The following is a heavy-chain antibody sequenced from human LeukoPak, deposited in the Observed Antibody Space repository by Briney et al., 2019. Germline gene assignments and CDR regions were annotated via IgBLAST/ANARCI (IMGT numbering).Heavy chain of an antibody. V-gene: IGHV3-15*01. J-gene: IGHJ4*02. CDR1: GFTFNNAW. Sequence: PGGSLRLSCAVSGFTFNNAWMSWVRQAPGKGLEWLGRIKSRADGGATDYAAPVKVRFTISRDDSRNMVYLEMNSLKTEDTAVYCCSTGYGTNDFWGQGTLVTVSS. D-gene: IGHD1-1*01. CDR2: IKSRADGGAT. CDR3: STGYGTNDF.